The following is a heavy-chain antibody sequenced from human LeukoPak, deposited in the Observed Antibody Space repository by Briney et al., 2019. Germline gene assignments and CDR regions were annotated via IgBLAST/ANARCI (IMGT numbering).Heavy chain of an antibody. D-gene: IGHD6-19*01. V-gene: IGHV4-34*01. Sequence: SETLSLTCAVYGGSFSGYYWSWIRQPPGKGLEWIGEINHSGSTNYNPSLKSRVTISVGTSKNQFSLKLSSVTAADTAVYYCARGPGIAVAVDYWGQGTLVTVSS. CDR3: ARGPGIAVAVDY. CDR1: GGSFSGYY. CDR2: INHSGST. J-gene: IGHJ4*02.